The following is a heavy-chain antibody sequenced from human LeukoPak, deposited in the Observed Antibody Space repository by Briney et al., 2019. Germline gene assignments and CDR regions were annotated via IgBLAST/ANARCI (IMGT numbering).Heavy chain of an antibody. Sequence: SETLSLTCTVSGGSISIYYWSWIRQPPGKGLEWIGYIYYSGSTNYNPSLKSRVTISVDTSKNQFSLKLSSVTAADTAVYYCARASYSSSWYAVDYWGQGTLVTVSS. CDR1: GGSISIYY. V-gene: IGHV4-59*08. CDR3: ARASYSSSWYAVDY. D-gene: IGHD6-13*01. J-gene: IGHJ4*02. CDR2: IYYSGST.